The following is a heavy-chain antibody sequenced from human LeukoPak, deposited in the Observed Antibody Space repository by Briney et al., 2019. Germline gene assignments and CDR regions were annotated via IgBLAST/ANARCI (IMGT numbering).Heavy chain of an antibody. J-gene: IGHJ2*01. D-gene: IGHD1-26*01. V-gene: IGHV4-39*01. CDR2: IYYSGNT. Sequence: KPSETLYLTCTVSGGSISSSSYYWGWIRQSPGKGLEWIGSIYYSGNTYYNPSLKSRVTISVDTSKNQFSLKLSSVTAADTAVYYCARKWGSYFDWYFDLWGRGTVVTVSS. CDR1: GGSISSSSYY. CDR3: ARKWGSYFDWYFDL.